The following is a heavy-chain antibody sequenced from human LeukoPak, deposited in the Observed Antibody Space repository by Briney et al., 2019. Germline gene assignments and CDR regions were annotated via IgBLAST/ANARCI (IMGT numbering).Heavy chain of an antibody. D-gene: IGHD2-15*01. V-gene: IGHV1-69*13. CDR2: IIPIFGTA. Sequence: EASVKVSCKASGGTFSSYAISWVRQAPGQGLEWMGGIIPIFGTANYAQKFQGRVTITADESTSTAYMELSSLRSEDTAVYYCARRSTSKVADYYYGMDVWGQGTTVTVSS. CDR1: GGTFSSYA. CDR3: ARRSTSKVADYYYGMDV. J-gene: IGHJ6*02.